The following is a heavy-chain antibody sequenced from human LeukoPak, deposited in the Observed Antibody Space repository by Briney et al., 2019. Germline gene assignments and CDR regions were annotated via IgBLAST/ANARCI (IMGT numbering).Heavy chain of an antibody. D-gene: IGHD6-13*01. CDR3: ARIPIAAAGSPNYYYYGMDV. J-gene: IGHJ6*02. CDR1: GYTFTSYY. Sequence: ASVKVSYKASGYTFTSYYMHWVRQAPGQGLEWMGIINPSGGSTSYAQKFQGRVTMTRDTSTSTVYMELSSLRSEDTAVYYCARIPIAAAGSPNYYYYGMDVWGQGTTVTVSS. V-gene: IGHV1-46*01. CDR2: INPSGGST.